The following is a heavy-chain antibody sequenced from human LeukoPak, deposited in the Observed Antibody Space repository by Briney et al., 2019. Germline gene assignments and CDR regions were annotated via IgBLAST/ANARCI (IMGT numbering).Heavy chain of an antibody. V-gene: IGHV3-30*02. CDR2: IRYDGSNK. CDR1: GFTFNSYG. J-gene: IGHJ4*02. Sequence: PGGSLRLSCAASGFTFNSYGMHWVRQAPGKGLEWVTFIRYDGSNKYYADSVKGRFTISRDNAKNSLYLQMNSLRAEDTAVYYCARDVYYGSGSPRLDYWGQGTLVTVSS. D-gene: IGHD3-10*01. CDR3: ARDVYYGSGSPRLDY.